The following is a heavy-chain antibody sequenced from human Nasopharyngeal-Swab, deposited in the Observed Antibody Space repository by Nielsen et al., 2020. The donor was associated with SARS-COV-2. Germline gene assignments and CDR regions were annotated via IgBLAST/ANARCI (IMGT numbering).Heavy chain of an antibody. Sequence: AAVKVSCKASGNTFTSYYMHWVRQAPGQGLEGMGIINPSGGSTSYAQKFQGRVTMTMDTSTSTVYMELSSLRSKDTAVYYCARDWEVVVVAATNNWFDPWGQGTLVTVSS. V-gene: IGHV1-46*01. D-gene: IGHD2-15*01. CDR2: INPSGGST. CDR1: GNTFTSYY. CDR3: ARDWEVVVVAATNNWFDP. J-gene: IGHJ5*02.